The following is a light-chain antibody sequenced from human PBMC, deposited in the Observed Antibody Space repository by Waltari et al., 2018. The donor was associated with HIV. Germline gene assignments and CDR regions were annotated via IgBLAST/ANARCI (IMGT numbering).Light chain of an antibody. CDR1: RSSVGSYT. J-gene: IGLJ2*01. CDR2: SNN. CDR3: CSYAGSYFVV. Sequence: QSEVTQPPSVSGTPGQRVTISCSGSRSSVGSYTVNWYQQLPGMAPKLLIYSNNLRPSGVPDRFAGSKSGTSASLAISGLQSEDEADYYCCSYAGSYFVVFGGGTKLTVL. V-gene: IGLV1-44*01.